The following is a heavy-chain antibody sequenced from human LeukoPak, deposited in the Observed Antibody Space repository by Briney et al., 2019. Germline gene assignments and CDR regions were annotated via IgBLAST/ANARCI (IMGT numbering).Heavy chain of an antibody. Sequence: GGSLRLSCAASGFTFRSYIMPWVRQVSGKGRVWVARISSDGGHTMYADSVKGRFTISRDNAKNTLDLQMNSLRVEDTAVYYCVRDGNYDLDVWGQGTTVTVSS. V-gene: IGHV3-74*03. CDR2: ISSDGGHT. J-gene: IGHJ6*02. D-gene: IGHD3-3*01. CDR3: VRDGNYDLDV. CDR1: GFTFRSYI.